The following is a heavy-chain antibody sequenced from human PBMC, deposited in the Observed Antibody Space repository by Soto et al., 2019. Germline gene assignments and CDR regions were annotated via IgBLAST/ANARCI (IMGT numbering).Heavy chain of an antibody. V-gene: IGHV4-34*01. CDR1: GGSFSGYY. D-gene: IGHD3-3*01. J-gene: IGHJ6*02. CDR2: INHSGST. Sequence: KTSETLSLTCAVYGGSFSGYYWSWIRQPPGKGLEWIGEINHSGSTNYNPSLKSRVTISVDTSKNQFSLKLSSVTAADTAVYYCARGPPRDFWSGYYTGYYYYYYGMDVWGQGTTVTVSS. CDR3: ARGPPRDFWSGYYTGYYYYYYGMDV.